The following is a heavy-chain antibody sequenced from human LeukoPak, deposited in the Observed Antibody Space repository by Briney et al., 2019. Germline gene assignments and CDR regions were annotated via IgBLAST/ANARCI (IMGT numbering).Heavy chain of an antibody. D-gene: IGHD3-3*01. CDR3: ARGGGDFWGGYYPSWFDY. V-gene: IGHV3-7*01. CDR2: IKQDGSEK. J-gene: IGHJ4*02. Sequence: GGSLRLSCAASGFTLNTYWMSWVRQAPGKGLEWVANIKQDGSEKYYVDSVKGRFTISRDNAKNSLYLQMNSLRVEDTAVYYCARGGGDFWGGYYPSWFDYWGQGTLVTVSS. CDR1: GFTLNTYW.